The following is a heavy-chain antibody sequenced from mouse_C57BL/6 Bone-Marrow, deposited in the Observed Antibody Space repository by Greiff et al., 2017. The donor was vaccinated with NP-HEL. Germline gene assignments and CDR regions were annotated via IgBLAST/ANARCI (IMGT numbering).Heavy chain of an antibody. CDR1: GFNIKNTY. V-gene: IGHV14-3*01. CDR3: ARRGGSTGYAMDY. D-gene: IGHD1-1*01. Sequence: EVQLQQSVAELVRPGASVKLSCTASGFNIKNTYMHWVKQRPEQGLEWIGRIDPANGNTKYAPKFQGKATITAATSSNTAYIELRSLTSESTAISYCARRGGSTGYAMDYWGQGTSVTVSS. J-gene: IGHJ4*01. CDR2: IDPANGNT.